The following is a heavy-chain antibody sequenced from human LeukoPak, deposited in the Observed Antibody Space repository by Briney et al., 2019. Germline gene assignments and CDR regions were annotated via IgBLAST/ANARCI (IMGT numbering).Heavy chain of an antibody. CDR2: ISYDGSNK. Sequence: GGSLRLSCAASRFTFSSYAMPWVRQAPGKGLGWVAVISYDGSNKYYADSVKGRFTISRDNSKNTLYLQMDSLRAEDTAVYYCARDRLYYDSSGYYRTSGPRRQYYYYGMDVWGQGTTVTVSS. CDR3: ARDRLYYDSSGYYRTSGPRRQYYYYGMDV. CDR1: RFTFSSYA. D-gene: IGHD3-22*01. J-gene: IGHJ6*02. V-gene: IGHV3-30*04.